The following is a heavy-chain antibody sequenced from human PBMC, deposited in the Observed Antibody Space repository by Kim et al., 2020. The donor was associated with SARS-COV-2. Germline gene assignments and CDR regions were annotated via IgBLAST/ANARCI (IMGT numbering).Heavy chain of an antibody. J-gene: IGHJ6*02. CDR1: GFTFSSYW. D-gene: IGHD2-15*01. V-gene: IGHV3-7*01. CDR3: ARALGYCSGGSCYSLATRSFYYYYGMDV. Sequence: GGSLGLSCAASGFTFSSYWMSWVRQAPGKGLEWVANIKQDGSEKYYVDSVKGRFTISRDNAKNSLYLQMNSLRAEDTAVYYCARALGYCSGGSCYSLATRSFYYYYGMDVWGQGTTVTVSS. CDR2: IKQDGSEK.